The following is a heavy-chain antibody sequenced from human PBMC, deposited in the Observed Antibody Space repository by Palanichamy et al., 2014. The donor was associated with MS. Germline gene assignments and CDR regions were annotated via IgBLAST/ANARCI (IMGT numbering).Heavy chain of an antibody. CDR3: ARDGGDWVGAKYYLDY. Sequence: EVQLVESGGSLVQPGGSLRLSCAASGFTFSSYWMSWVRQAPGKGLEWVANIKQDGSEKCYVDSVKGRFTISRDNAKNSLYLQMNSLGAEDTAVYYCARDGGDWVGAKYYLDYWGQGTLVTVSS. CDR2: IKQDGSEK. CDR1: GFTFSSYW. J-gene: IGHJ4*02. V-gene: IGHV3-7*03. D-gene: IGHD1-26*01.